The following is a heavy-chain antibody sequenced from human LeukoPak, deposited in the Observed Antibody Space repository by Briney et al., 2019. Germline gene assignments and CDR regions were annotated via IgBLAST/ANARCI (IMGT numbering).Heavy chain of an antibody. CDR2: ISSSSSTI. J-gene: IGHJ4*02. V-gene: IGHV3-48*04. Sequence: PGGYLRLSCAASGFTFSSYSMNWVRQAPGKGLEWVSYISSSSSTIYYADSVKGRFTISRDNAKNSLYLQMNSLRAEDTALYYCARSSLNDYGDYVAIWDYWGQGTLVTVSS. CDR3: ARSSLNDYGDYVAIWDY. D-gene: IGHD4-17*01. CDR1: GFTFSSYS.